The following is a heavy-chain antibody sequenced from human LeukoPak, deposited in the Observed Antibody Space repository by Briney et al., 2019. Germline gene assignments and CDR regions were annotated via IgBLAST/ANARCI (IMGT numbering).Heavy chain of an antibody. D-gene: IGHD3-22*01. CDR1: GYTFTSYY. Sequence: GASVKVSCKASGYTFTSYYMHWVRQAPGQGLEWMGIINPGGGSTSYAQKFQGRVTMTEDTSTDTAYMELSSLRSEDTAVYYCATRDGLRDSSGYYQFDYWGQGTLVTVSS. J-gene: IGHJ4*02. CDR3: ATRDGLRDSSGYYQFDY. CDR2: INPGGGST. V-gene: IGHV1-46*01.